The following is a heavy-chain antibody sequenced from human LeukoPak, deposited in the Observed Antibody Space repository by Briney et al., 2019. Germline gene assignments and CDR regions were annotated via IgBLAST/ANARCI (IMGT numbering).Heavy chain of an antibody. CDR3: ARRWNYGRNYYIDV. Sequence: PSETLSLTCAVYGGSFSNYYWNWIRQPPGKGLEWLGEINDNGRANYNPSLMSRVTVSVDTSKNQFSLRLTSVTATNTAVYYCARRWNYGRNYYIDVWGKGATVSVSS. CDR2: INDNGRA. V-gene: IGHV4-34*01. J-gene: IGHJ6*03. CDR1: GGSFSNYY. D-gene: IGHD1-7*01.